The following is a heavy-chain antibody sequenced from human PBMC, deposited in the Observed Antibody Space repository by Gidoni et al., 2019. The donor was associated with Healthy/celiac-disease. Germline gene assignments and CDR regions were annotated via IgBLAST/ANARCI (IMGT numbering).Heavy chain of an antibody. CDR1: GFTVDDYA. CDR2: ISWNSGSI. V-gene: IGHV3-9*01. CDR3: AKDREQWLGSAFDI. J-gene: IGHJ3*02. Sequence: EVQLVEYGGGWVQHGRSLRLSCAASGFTVDDYAMHWVRQAPGKGLEWVSGISWNSGSIGYSDSVKGRFTISRDNAKNSLYLQMNSLRAEDTALYYCAKDREQWLGSAFDIWGQGTMVTVSS. D-gene: IGHD6-19*01.